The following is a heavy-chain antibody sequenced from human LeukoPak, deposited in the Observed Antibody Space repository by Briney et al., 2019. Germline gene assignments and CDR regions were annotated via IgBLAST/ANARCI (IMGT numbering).Heavy chain of an antibody. J-gene: IGHJ4*02. D-gene: IGHD1-14*01. V-gene: IGHV3-33*01. CDR1: GLTFRNYG. Sequence: GGSLRLSCAASGLTFRNYGMHWVRQAPGKGLEWVAVIWYDGSNQYYVDSVKGRFTISRDNSKNTLYLQMNSLRAEDTAVYYCARGNPGGEFYWGQGTLVTVSS. CDR3: ARGNPGGEFY. CDR2: IWYDGSNQ.